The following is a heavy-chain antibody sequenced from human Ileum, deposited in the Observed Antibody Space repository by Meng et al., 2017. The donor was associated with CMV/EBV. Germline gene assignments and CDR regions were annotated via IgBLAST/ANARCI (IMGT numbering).Heavy chain of an antibody. CDR1: LRSIRDYY. CDR2: MFYTGNT. J-gene: IGHJ5*02. V-gene: IGHV4-59*01. D-gene: IGHD2-15*01. CDR3: ARVVGNLNDLFTLGRFEP. Sequence: SETLSPTCTVSLRSIRDYYWIWIRQPPGKGLEWIGHMFYTGNTYSNPSLRSRVAISVDTSKNQFSLILDSVTTADTAVYYCARVVGNLNDLFTLGRFEPWGQGILVNVSS.